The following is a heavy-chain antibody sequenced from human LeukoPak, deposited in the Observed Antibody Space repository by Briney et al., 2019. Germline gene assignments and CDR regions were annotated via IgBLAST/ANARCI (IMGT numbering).Heavy chain of an antibody. CDR1: RYTFNRYG. J-gene: IGHJ4*02. CDR2: ISAYNGNT. V-gene: IGHV1-18*01. CDR3: ARVYPPVRGHPYYFDY. Sequence: PVMGSCTTSRYTFNRYGISWVGHAPIQRHEWMGWISAYNGNTNYAQKLQGRVTMTTDTSTSTAYMELRSLRSDDTAVYYCARVYPPVRGHPYYFDYWGQGTLVTVSS. D-gene: IGHD3-10*02.